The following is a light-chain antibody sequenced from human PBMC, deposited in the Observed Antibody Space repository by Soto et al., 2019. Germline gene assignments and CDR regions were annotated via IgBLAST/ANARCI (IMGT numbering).Light chain of an antibody. J-gene: IGLJ1*01. CDR2: EVS. V-gene: IGLV2-23*02. CDR1: SSDVGSYNL. CDR3: CSYAGSSTYV. Sequence: QSVLTQPASVSGSPGQSITISCTGTSSDVGSYNLVSWYQQHPGKAPKLMIYEVSKRPSGVSNRFSGSKPGNTASLTISGLQAEDEADYYCCSYAGSSTYVVGTGTKLTVL.